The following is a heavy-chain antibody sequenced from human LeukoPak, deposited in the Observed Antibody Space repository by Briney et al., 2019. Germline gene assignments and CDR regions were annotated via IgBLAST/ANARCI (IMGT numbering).Heavy chain of an antibody. CDR3: AKDLYSFGPFDY. CDR2: ISGSGGST. V-gene: IGHV3-23*01. D-gene: IGHD5-18*01. CDR1: EFTFSSYA. J-gene: IGHJ4*02. Sequence: GVFLRLSCAAAEFTFSSYAMSSVRHAPGKGLEWVSGISGSGGSTYYADSVKGRFTISRDNSKNTLYLQMNSLRAEDTAVYYCAKDLYSFGPFDYWGQGTLVTVSS.